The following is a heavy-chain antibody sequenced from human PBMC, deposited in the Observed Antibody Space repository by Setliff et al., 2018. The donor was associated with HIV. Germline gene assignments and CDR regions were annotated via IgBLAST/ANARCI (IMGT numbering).Heavy chain of an antibody. V-gene: IGHV4-59*01. CDR2: IYYSGST. D-gene: IGHD3-10*01. Sequence: PSETLSLTCTVSGGSISSYYWSWIRQPPGKGLEWIGYIYYSGSTNYNPSLKSRVTISVDTSKNLFSLILTSVTAADTAVYYCARGLTSRRGNWFDPWGQGTLVTVSS. J-gene: IGHJ5*02. CDR1: GGSISSYY. CDR3: ARGLTSRRGNWFDP.